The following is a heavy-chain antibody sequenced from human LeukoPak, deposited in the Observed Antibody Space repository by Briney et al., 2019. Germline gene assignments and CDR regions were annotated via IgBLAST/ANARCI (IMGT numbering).Heavy chain of an antibody. CDR3: ARGKRGYSSSWYDY. V-gene: IGHV4-59*08. D-gene: IGHD6-13*01. Sequence: PSETLSLTCTVSGGSISGYYWSWIRQPPGKGLEWIGYIYYSGSTNYNPSLESRVTISVDTSNNQFSLKLSSVTAADTAVYYCARGKRGYSSSWYDYWGQGTLVTVSS. CDR2: IYYSGST. CDR1: GGSISGYY. J-gene: IGHJ4*02.